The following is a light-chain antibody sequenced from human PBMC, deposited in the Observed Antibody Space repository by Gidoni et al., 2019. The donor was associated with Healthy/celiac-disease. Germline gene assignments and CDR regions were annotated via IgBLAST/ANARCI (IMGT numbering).Light chain of an antibody. V-gene: IGKV1-33*01. CDR3: QQYDNLPPV. Sequence: DIQLSQSPSYRSASVGDRVTITCQASQDISNYLNWYQQKPEKAPKLLIYDASNLETGVPSRFSGSGSGTDFTFTISSLQPEDIATYYCQQYDNLPPVFGGXTKVEIK. CDR2: DAS. J-gene: IGKJ4*01. CDR1: QDISNY.